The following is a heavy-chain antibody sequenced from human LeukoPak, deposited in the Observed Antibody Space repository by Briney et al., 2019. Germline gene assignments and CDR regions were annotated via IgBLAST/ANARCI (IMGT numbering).Heavy chain of an antibody. CDR1: GFTFSSYW. CDR2: IKQDGSEK. Sequence: EGSLRLSCAASGFTFSSYWMSWVRQAPGKGLEWVANIKQDGSEKYYVDSVKGRFTISRDNAKNSLYLQMNSLRAEDTAVYYCARDLTGYSSGPTGYWGQGTLVTVSS. V-gene: IGHV3-7*01. CDR3: ARDLTGYSSGPTGY. J-gene: IGHJ4*02. D-gene: IGHD6-19*01.